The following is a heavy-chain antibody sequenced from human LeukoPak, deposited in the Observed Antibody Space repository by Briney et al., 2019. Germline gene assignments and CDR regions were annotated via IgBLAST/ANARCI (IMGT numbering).Heavy chain of an antibody. CDR2: INHSGST. Sequence: SETLSLTCAVYGGSFSAYCWIWIRQPPGKGLAWTGEINHSGSTDYNPSLKSRVTMSVDTSRNQFSLKLSSVTAADAAVYYCVRADGRDGYKGLDYQWGQGTLVTVSS. V-gene: IGHV4-34*01. CDR3: VRADGRDGYKGLDYQ. CDR1: GGSFSAYC. J-gene: IGHJ4*02. D-gene: IGHD5-24*01.